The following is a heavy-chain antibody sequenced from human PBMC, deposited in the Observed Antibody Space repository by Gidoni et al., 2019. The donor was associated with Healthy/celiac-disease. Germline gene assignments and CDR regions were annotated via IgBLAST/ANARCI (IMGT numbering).Heavy chain of an antibody. CDR3: ARDRGYCSGGSCYPDAFDI. CDR1: GFTFSSYG. D-gene: IGHD2-15*01. J-gene: IGHJ3*02. V-gene: IGHV3-33*01. Sequence: QVQLVESGGGVVQPGRSLRLSCAASGFTFSSYGMHWVRQAPGKGLEWGAVIWYDGSNKYYADSVKGRFTISRDNSKNTLYLQMNSLRAEDTAVYYCARDRGYCSGGSCYPDAFDIWGQGTMVTVSS. CDR2: IWYDGSNK.